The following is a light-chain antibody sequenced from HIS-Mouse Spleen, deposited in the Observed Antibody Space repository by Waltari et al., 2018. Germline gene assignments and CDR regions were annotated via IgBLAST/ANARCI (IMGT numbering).Light chain of an antibody. CDR2: ADS. CDR1: NIGSKS. V-gene: IGLV3-21*03. J-gene: IGLJ2*01. CDR3: QVWDSSSDHVV. Sequence: SYVLTQPPSVSVAPGKTARITCGGNNIGSKSVHWYQQKPGQAPVLVVYADSDRPSGIPERFAGSNSGNTATLTISSVEAGDEADYYCQVWDSSSDHVVFGGGTKLTVL.